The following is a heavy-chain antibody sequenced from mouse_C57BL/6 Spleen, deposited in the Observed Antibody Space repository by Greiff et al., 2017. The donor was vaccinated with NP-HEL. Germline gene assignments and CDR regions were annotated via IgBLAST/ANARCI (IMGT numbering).Heavy chain of an antibody. Sequence: EVKLVESGGGLVKPGGSLKLSCAASGFTFSDYGMHWVRQAPEKGLEWVAYISSGSSTIYYADTVKGRFTISRDNAKNTLFLQMTSLRSEDTAMYYCARLELLSYWYFDVWGTGTTVTVSS. CDR1: GFTFSDYG. CDR3: ARLELLSYWYFDV. V-gene: IGHV5-17*01. J-gene: IGHJ1*03. CDR2: ISSGSSTI. D-gene: IGHD2-12*01.